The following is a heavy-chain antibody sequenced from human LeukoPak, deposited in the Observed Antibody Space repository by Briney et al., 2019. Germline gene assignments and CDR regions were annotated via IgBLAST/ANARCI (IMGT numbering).Heavy chain of an antibody. CDR3: ARGSEGYYDSSGYGRYYFDY. Sequence: SETLSPTCAVYGGSFSGYYWSWVRQPPGKGLEWIGEINHSGSTNYNPSLKSRVTISVDTSKNQFSLKLSSVTAADTAVYYCARGSEGYYDSSGYGRYYFDYWGQGTLVTVSS. CDR2: INHSGST. D-gene: IGHD3-22*01. V-gene: IGHV4-34*01. J-gene: IGHJ4*02. CDR1: GGSFSGYY.